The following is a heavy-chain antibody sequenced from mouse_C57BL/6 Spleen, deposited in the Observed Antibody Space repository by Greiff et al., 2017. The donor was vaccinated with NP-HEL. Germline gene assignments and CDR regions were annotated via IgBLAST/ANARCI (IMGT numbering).Heavy chain of an antibody. Sequence: EVKLMESGGGLVQPGGSMKLSCVASGFTFSNYWMNWVRQSPEKGLEWVAQIRLKSDNYATHYAESVKGRFTISRDDSKSSVYLQMNNLRAEDTGIYYCTGRDLLWLRVWYFDVWGTGTTVTVSS. CDR2: IRLKSDNYAT. V-gene: IGHV6-3*01. CDR1: GFTFSNYW. D-gene: IGHD2-1*01. CDR3: TGRDLLWLRVWYFDV. J-gene: IGHJ1*03.